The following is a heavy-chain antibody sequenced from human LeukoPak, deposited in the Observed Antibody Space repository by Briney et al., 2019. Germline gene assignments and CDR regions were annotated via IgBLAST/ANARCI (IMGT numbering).Heavy chain of an antibody. V-gene: IGHV3-9*01. D-gene: IGHD6-13*01. CDR1: GFTFDDYA. J-gene: IGHJ4*02. CDR2: ISWNSGSI. Sequence: GRSLRLSCAASGFTFDDYAMHWVRQAPGKGLEWVSGISWNSGSIGYADSVKGRFTISRDNAKNSLYLQMNSPRAEDTALYYCAKAAAAHGGYFDYWGQGTLVTVSS. CDR3: AKAAAAHGGYFDY.